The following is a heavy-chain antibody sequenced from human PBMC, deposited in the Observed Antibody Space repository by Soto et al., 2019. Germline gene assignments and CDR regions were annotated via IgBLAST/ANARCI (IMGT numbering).Heavy chain of an antibody. Sequence: QVQLVQSGAEVKKPGSSVKVSCKASGGTFSSYTISWVRQAPGQGLEWMGRIIPILGIANYAQKFQGRVTITADKSTSTAYMELSSLRSEDTAVYYCARDTKGKYQLLYVGGGLDVWGQGTTVTVSS. D-gene: IGHD2-2*02. CDR1: GGTFSSYT. CDR3: ARDTKGKYQLLYVGGGLDV. J-gene: IGHJ6*02. V-gene: IGHV1-69*08. CDR2: IIPILGIA.